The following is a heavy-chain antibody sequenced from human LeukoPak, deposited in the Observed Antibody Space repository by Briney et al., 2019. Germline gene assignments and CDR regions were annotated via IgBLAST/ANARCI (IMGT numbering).Heavy chain of an antibody. CDR3: ARPIRGSYVEDVFDI. J-gene: IGHJ3*02. D-gene: IGHD1-26*01. V-gene: IGHV1-2*02. Sequence: ASVKVSCKTSGYTFSDYYLHWVRQAPGQGLEWMGWINPSSGGTKNAQKFQGRVTMTRDTSISTGYMELSRLRSDDTAVYYCARPIRGSYVEDVFDIWGQGTMVTVSS. CDR1: GYTFSDYY. CDR2: INPSSGGT.